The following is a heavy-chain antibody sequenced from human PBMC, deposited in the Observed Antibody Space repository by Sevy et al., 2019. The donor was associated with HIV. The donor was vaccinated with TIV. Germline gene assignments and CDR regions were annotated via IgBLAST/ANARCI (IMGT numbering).Heavy chain of an antibody. D-gene: IGHD3-10*01. J-gene: IGHJ4*02. V-gene: IGHV1-69*13. CDR2: IIPIFGTA. CDR3: ATPGWLLTSMVRGVIIDPKFDY. CDR1: GGTFSSYA. Sequence: ASVKVSCKASGGTFSSYAISWVRQAPGQGLEWMGGIIPIFGTANYAQKFQGRVTITADESTSTAYMELSGLGSEDTAVYYCATPGWLLTSMVRGVIIDPKFDYWGQGTLVTVSS.